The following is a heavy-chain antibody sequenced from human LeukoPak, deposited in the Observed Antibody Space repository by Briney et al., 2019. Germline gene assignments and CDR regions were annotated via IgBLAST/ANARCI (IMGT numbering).Heavy chain of an antibody. CDR3: ARRTGDIVARFDY. CDR1: GGSINSSSYY. D-gene: IGHD5-12*01. J-gene: IGHJ4*02. Sequence: SETLSLTCTVSGGSINSSSYYWGWIRQPPGKGLEWIGSIYYSGSTYYNPSLKSRVTISVDTSKNQFSLKLSSVTAADTAVYYCARRTGDIVARFDYWGQGTLVTVSS. CDR2: IYYSGST. V-gene: IGHV4-39*01.